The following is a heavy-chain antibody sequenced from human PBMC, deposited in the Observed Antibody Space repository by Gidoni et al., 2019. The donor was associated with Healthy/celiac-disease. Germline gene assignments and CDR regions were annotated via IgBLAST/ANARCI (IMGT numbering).Heavy chain of an antibody. CDR1: GGTFSSYA. V-gene: IGHV1-69*01. J-gene: IGHJ6*02. CDR2: IIPIFGTA. D-gene: IGHD2-21*01. Sequence: QVQLVQSGAEVKKPGSSVKVSCKASGGTFSSYAISWVRQAPGQGLEWMGGIIPIFGTANYAQKFQGRVTITADESTSTAYMELSSLRSEDTAVYYCARGRGPDCGGDCYMHPERYYYYGMDVWGQGTTVTVSS. CDR3: ARGRGPDCGGDCYMHPERYYYYGMDV.